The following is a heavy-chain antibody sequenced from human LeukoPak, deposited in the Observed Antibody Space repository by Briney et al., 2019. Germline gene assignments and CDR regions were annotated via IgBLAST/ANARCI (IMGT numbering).Heavy chain of an antibody. CDR3: ARGDPFYFDY. D-gene: IGHD2-21*02. CDR2: VYNSGNT. CDR1: GASISSPGYS. J-gene: IGHJ4*02. Sequence: PSETLSLTCAVSGASISSPGYSWSWIRQPPGKALEWIGYVYNSGNTFYNPSLKSRLTTSEETSSNHFSLRLTFLTDADTAVYYCARGDPFYFDYGGQGTLVTVFS. V-gene: IGHV4-30-4*07.